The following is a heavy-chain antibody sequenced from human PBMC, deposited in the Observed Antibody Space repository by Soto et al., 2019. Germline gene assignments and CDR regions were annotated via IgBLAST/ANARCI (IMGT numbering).Heavy chain of an antibody. Sequence: PGGSLRLSCAASALSFRNFALTWVRQIAGKEMEWVSTIGTGGDTYYAESVKGRVTISRDDLKTTMYLQMNSLRADDAAVYYCAQGLGANFPFSRSFDPWGPALQGTVSS. D-gene: IGHD3-16*01. CDR3: AQGLGANFPFSRSFDP. J-gene: IGHJ5*02. CDR2: IGTGGDT. CDR1: ALSFRNFA. V-gene: IGHV3-23*01.